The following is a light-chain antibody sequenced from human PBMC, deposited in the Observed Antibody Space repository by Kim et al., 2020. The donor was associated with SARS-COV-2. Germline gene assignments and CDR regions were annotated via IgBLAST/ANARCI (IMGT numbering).Light chain of an antibody. CDR1: QTVNGKD. Sequence: SRANQTVNGKDLALYQPIPCQTRRLLMHGPSTRATGIPDRFSGSGSGTGFTLTINSLEPEDSAVYYCQQYGTSPYTFGQGTKVDIK. J-gene: IGKJ2*01. V-gene: IGKV3-20*01. CDR2: GPS. CDR3: QQYGTSPYT.